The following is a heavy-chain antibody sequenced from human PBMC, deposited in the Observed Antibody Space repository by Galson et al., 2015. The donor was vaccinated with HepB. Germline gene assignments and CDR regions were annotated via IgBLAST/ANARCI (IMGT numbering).Heavy chain of an antibody. CDR2: INPNSGGT. CDR3: ARAGLTGTTGGWYFDL. Sequence: SVKVSCKASGYTFTGYYMHWVRQAPGQGLEWMGWINPNSGGTNYAKKFQGWVTMTRDTSISTAYMELSRLRSDDTAVYYCARAGLTGTTGGWYFDLWGRGTLVTVSS. CDR1: GYTFTGYY. D-gene: IGHD1-7*01. V-gene: IGHV1-2*04. J-gene: IGHJ2*01.